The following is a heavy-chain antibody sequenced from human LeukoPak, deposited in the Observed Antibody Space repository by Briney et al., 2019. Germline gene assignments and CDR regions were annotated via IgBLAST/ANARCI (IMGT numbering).Heavy chain of an antibody. CDR1: GFTFSSYA. V-gene: IGHV3-23*01. D-gene: IGHD5-18*01. J-gene: IGHJ4*02. CDR3: AKEPNGYSYGYPYYFDY. Sequence: GGSLRLSCAASGFTFSSYAMSWVRQAPGKGLEWVSAISGSGGSTYYADSVKGRFTISRDNSKNTLCLQMNSLRAEDTAVYYCAKEPNGYSYGYPYYFDYWGQGTLVTVSS. CDR2: ISGSGGST.